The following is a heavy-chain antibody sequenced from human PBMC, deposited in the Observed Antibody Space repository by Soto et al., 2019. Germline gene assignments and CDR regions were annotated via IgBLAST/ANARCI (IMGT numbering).Heavy chain of an antibody. CDR1: VYSFANYW. J-gene: IGHJ6*01. CDR3: ARNRLRQYYYGMDV. Sequence: GESLKISCQGSVYSFANYWIAWVRQMPGKGLEWVGVIYPGDSDTRYSPSFRGQVTISADKSLSHVYLQWSSLKASDTDMYYCARNRLRQYYYGMDVWGQGTTVTVSS. D-gene: IGHD3-10*01. CDR2: IYPGDSDT. V-gene: IGHV5-51*01.